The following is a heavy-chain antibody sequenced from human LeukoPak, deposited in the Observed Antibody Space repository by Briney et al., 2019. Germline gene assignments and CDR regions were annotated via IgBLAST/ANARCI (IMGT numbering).Heavy chain of an antibody. J-gene: IGHJ4*02. CDR1: GGTFSSYA. V-gene: IGHV1-18*01. CDR2: ISAYNGNT. D-gene: IGHD2-2*02. CDR3: ARHPLRPAAILD. Sequence: ASMKVSCKASGGTFSSYAISWVRQAPGQGLEWMGWISAYNGNTNYAQKLQGRVTMTTDTSTSTAYMELRSLRSDDTAVYYCARHPLRPAAILDWGQGTLVTVSS.